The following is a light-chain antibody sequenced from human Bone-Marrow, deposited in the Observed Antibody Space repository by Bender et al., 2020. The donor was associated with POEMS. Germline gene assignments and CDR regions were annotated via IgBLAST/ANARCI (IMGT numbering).Light chain of an antibody. CDR2: AVD. V-gene: IGLV1-44*01. J-gene: IGLJ3*02. CDR1: SIGRNP. Sequence: QSVLTQPPSASGTPGQRVTISCSGGSIGRNPTNWYPKLPGTAPRLFMYAVDRRPSGVPNRFSASKSGSSASLAISGLQSEDAADYYCSTWDDRLNAWLFGGGTKLTVL. CDR3: STWDDRLNAWL.